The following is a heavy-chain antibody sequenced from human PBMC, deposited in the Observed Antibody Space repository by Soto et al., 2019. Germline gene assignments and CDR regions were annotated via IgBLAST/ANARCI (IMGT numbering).Heavy chain of an antibody. CDR2: VRPDGSEN. Sequence: EVQLVESGGGLAQPGGSLRLSCVAAGFSFTTYTMSWVRQAPGKGLEWVASVRPDGSENDYVDSVKGRFTISRDNAKHARYLQTNSLRADDTAVYYCAGWRWQKSELDYWGQGTLVTVSS. CDR1: GFSFTTYT. J-gene: IGHJ4*02. D-gene: IGHD1-1*01. CDR3: AGWRWQKSELDY. V-gene: IGHV3-7*01.